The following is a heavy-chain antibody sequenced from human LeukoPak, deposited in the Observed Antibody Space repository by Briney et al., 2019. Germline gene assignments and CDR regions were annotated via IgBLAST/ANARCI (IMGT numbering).Heavy chain of an antibody. D-gene: IGHD2-2*01. V-gene: IGHV1-69*02. Sequence: AASVKVSCKASGGTFSSYTISWVRQAPGQGLEWMGRIIPIRGIANYAQKFQGRVTITADKSTSTAYMELSSLRSEDTAVYYCARDGVVRPPDCSSTSCPYNYYYYGMDVWGQGTTVTVSS. J-gene: IGHJ6*02. CDR2: IIPIRGIA. CDR3: ARDGVVRPPDCSSTSCPYNYYYYGMDV. CDR1: GGTFSSYT.